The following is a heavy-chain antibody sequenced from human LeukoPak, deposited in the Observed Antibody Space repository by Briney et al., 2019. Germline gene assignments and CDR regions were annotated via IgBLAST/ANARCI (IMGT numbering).Heavy chain of an antibody. CDR2: IYYSGST. V-gene: IGHV4-59*01. D-gene: IGHD2-2*03. Sequence: SETLSLTCTVSGGSMKNYYWIWIRQSPGKGLEWIGYIYYSGSTNYNPSPKSRVTISVDTSKNQFSLKLSSVTAADTAVYYCARAGYCSSTSCQWVPLVWGQGTTVTVSS. J-gene: IGHJ6*02. CDR1: GGSMKNYY. CDR3: ARAGYCSSTSCQWVPLV.